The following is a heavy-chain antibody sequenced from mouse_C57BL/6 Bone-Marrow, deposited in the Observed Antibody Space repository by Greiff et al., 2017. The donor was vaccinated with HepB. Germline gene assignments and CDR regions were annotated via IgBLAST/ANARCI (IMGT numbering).Heavy chain of an antibody. CDR2: INPNNGGT. J-gene: IGHJ4*01. V-gene: IGHV1-26*01. CDR3: ATILLSY. CDR1: GYTFTDYY. Sequence: VQLQQSGPELVKPGASVKISCKASGYTFTDYYMNWVKQSHGKSLEWIGDINPNNGGTSYNQKFKGKATLTVDKSSSTAYMELRSLTSEDSAVYYCATILLSYWGQGTSVTVSS. D-gene: IGHD1-1*01.